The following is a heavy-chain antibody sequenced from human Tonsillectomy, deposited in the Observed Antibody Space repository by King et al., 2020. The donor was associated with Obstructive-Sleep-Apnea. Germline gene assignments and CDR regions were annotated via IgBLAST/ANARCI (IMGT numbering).Heavy chain of an antibody. V-gene: IGHV3-48*04. D-gene: IGHD3-9*01. Sequence: VQLVESGGGWVQPGGSLRLSCVASGFTLSDFSMNWVRQAPGKGLEWISYVSRRSEAIHYTDSVNGRFTILRDDAKNSVYLQMNRLRAEDSGMYNCARDPMTRGLTWYGFDYWGQGILVTVSS. CDR2: VSRRSEAI. J-gene: IGHJ4*02. CDR3: ARDPMTRGLTWYGFDY. CDR1: GFTLSDFS.